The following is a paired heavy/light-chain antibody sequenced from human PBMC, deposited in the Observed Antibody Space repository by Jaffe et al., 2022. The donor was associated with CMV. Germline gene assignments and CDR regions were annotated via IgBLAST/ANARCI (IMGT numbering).Light chain of an antibody. V-gene: IGLV6-57*04. CDR3: QSYDNNNKV. J-gene: IGLJ3*02. CDR2: EDD. Sequence: NFLLTQPHSVSESPGKTVTISCTRSSGSIASNYVQWYQQRPGSAPATLIYEDDQRPSGVPDRFSGSIDSSSNSASLTISGLKTEDEADYYCQSYDNNNKVFGGGTKLTVL. CDR1: SGSIASNY.
Heavy chain of an antibody. D-gene: IGHD2-21*01. J-gene: IGHJ4*02. CDR1: GFTFSDYY. Sequence: QVQLVESGGGLVKPGGSLRLSCAASGFTFSDYYMSWIRQAPGKGLEWVSYISGGGVHTDYGDSVRGRFTISRDNAKNLLYLQMNSLRAEDTGVYVCSRTAYCGGDCFDSWGQGTLVTVSS. CDR3: SRTAYCGGDCFDS. V-gene: IGHV3-11*06. CDR2: ISGGGVHT.